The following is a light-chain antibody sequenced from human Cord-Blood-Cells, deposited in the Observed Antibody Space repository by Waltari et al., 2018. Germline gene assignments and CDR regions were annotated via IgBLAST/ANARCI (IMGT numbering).Light chain of an antibody. CDR2: EDN. V-gene: IGLV6-57*01. CDR1: SGSIASNY. J-gene: IGLJ2*01. CDR3: QTDDSNAV. Sequence: NFMLTQPHFVSESPGKTVTFSCTRSSGSIASNYVQGYQKRPGSSPTTVIYEDNHRPSGFPARFSVSIDGAANSASLTSSRLKTEVEADYYCQTDDSNAVFGGGTKLTVL.